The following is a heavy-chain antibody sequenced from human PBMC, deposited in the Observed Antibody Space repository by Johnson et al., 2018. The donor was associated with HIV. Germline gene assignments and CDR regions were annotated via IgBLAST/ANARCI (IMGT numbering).Heavy chain of an antibody. Sequence: QVQLVESGGGLVQPGGSLRLSCAASGFTFSSYGMHWVRQAPGKGLQWVAFIRYDGSNKYYADSVKGRFTISRDNSKNTLYLQMNRLRAEDTAVYYCAKDQIPAAASRAFDIWGQGTMVTVSS. J-gene: IGHJ3*02. D-gene: IGHD6-13*01. CDR2: IRYDGSNK. CDR3: AKDQIPAAASRAFDI. V-gene: IGHV3-30*02. CDR1: GFTFSSYG.